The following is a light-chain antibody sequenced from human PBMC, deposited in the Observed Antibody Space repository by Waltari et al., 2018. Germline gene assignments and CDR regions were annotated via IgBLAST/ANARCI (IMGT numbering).Light chain of an antibody. Sequence: YQNEPCQAPKLMICEVSNRASGCPDRLYGSKSGNTASLTVTALQAENDADYYGRSYAGSNYFIFGGGTKLTVL. V-gene: IGLV2-8*01. J-gene: IGLJ2*01. CDR3: RSYAGSNYFI. CDR2: EVS.